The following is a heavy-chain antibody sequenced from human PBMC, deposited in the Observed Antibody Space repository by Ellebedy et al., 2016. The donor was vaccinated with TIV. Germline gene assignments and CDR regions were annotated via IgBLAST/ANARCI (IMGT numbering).Heavy chain of an antibody. V-gene: IGHV3-23*01. CDR2: ISGSGGST. CDR1: GFTFSSYA. J-gene: IGHJ4*02. CDR3: AKDRGTNFDH. Sequence: PGGSLRLSCAASGFTFSSYAMSWVRQAPGKGLEWVSAISGSGGSTYYADSVKGRFTISRDDSKNTVYLHMNSLRSEDTAVYHCAKDRGTNFDHWGQGTLVTVSS. D-gene: IGHD1-14*01.